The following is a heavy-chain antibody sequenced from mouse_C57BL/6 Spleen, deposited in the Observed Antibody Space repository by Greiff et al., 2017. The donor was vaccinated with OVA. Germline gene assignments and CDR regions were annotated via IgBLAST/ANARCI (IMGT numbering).Heavy chain of an antibody. CDR3: ARSENYGNYVSYFDY. CDR1: GYAFSSSW. CDR2: IYPGDGDT. Sequence: VQGVESGPELVKPGASVKISCKASGYAFSSSWMNWVKQRPEKGLEWIGRIYPGDGDTNYNGKFKGKATLTADKSSSTAYMQLSSLTSEDSAVYFCARSENYGNYVSYFDYWGQGTTLTVSS. J-gene: IGHJ2*01. V-gene: IGHV1-82*01. D-gene: IGHD2-1*01.